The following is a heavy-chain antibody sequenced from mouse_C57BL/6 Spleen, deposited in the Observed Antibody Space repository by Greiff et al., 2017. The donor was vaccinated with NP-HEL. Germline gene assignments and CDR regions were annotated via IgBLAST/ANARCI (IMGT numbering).Heavy chain of an antibody. V-gene: IGHV1-55*01. Sequence: QVQLQQPGAELVKPGASVKMSCKASGYTFTSYWITWVKQRPGQGLEWIGDIYPGSGSTNYNEKFKSKATLTVDTSSSTAYMQLSSLTSEDSAVYYGASMVTTRGYAMDYWGQGTSVTVSS. J-gene: IGHJ4*01. CDR1: GYTFTSYW. CDR3: ASMVTTRGYAMDY. CDR2: IYPGSGST. D-gene: IGHD2-2*01.